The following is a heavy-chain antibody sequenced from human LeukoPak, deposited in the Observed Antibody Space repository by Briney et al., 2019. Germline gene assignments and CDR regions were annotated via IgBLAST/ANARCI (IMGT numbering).Heavy chain of an antibody. J-gene: IGHJ5*02. CDR2: IYYSGST. V-gene: IGHV4-59*01. CDR3: ARLDFWSGYLGWFDP. D-gene: IGHD3-3*01. CDR1: GGSISSYY. Sequence: SETLSRTCTVSGGSISSYYWSWIRQPPGKGLEWIGYIYYSGSTNYNPSLKSRVTISVDTSKNQFSLKLSSVTAADTAVYYCARLDFWSGYLGWFDPWGQGTLVTVSS.